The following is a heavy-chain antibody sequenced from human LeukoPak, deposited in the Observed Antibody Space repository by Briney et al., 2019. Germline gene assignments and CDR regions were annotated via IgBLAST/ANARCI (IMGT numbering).Heavy chain of an antibody. D-gene: IGHD3-16*01. J-gene: IGHJ4*02. CDR2: IIPIFGTV. CDR3: ARVLVPAGGGVVDY. CDR1: GGTFSSYA. Sequence: SVKVSCKASGGTFSSYAINWVRQTPGQGLEWMGGIIPIFGTVNYAQKFQGRVTITADESTSTAYMELSSLRSDDTAVYYCARVLVPAGGGVVDYWGQGTLVTVSS. V-gene: IGHV1-69*13.